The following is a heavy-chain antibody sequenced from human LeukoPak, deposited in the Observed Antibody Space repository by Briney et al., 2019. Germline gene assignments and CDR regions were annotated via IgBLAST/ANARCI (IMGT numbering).Heavy chain of an antibody. CDR3: ARDLVQQLGHYYYYYMDV. CDR1: DYSIRSGYY. CDR2: IYHSGYN. Sequence: PSETLSLTCTVSDYSIRSGYYWGWIRQPPGKGLEWIGSIYHSGYNYYNPSFKSRVTLSVDTSKKQFSLKLSSVTAADTAVYYCARDLVQQLGHYYYYYMDVWGKGTTVTVSS. D-gene: IGHD6-13*01. J-gene: IGHJ6*03. V-gene: IGHV4-38-2*02.